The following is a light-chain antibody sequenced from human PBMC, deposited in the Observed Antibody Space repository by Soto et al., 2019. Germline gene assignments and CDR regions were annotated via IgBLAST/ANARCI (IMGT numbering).Light chain of an antibody. V-gene: IGKV3-11*01. CDR1: QSVNSHY. CDR2: ESS. CDR3: QKRGVWPLT. Sequence: EIVLMQSPGTLSLSPGEGATLSCRASQSVNSHYLAWYQQKPGQAPRLLFYESSNRATYIPARFSASGSGTDFTLTISGLEPEDFAVYYCQKRGVWPLTFCGGTKVDIK. J-gene: IGKJ4*01.